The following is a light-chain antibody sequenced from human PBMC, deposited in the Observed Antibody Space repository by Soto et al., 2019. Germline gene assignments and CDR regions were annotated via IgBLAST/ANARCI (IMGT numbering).Light chain of an antibody. V-gene: IGKV3-20*01. CDR2: GAS. Sequence: IVLTQSPGTLSFSPGERAKLSCRASQSVSSSYLAWYQQKPGQAPRLLIYGASSRATGIPDRFSGSGSGTDFTLTISRLEPEDFAVYYCQQYGSSGTFGQGTKVDIK. CDR1: QSVSSSY. CDR3: QQYGSSGT. J-gene: IGKJ1*01.